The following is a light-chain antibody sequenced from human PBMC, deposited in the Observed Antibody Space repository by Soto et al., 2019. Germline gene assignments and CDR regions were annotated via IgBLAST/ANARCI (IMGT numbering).Light chain of an antibody. CDR3: CSYTSTTTRVM. Sequence: QSALTQPASVSGSPGQSITISCTGTSSDVGGYNYVSWYQQYPGKAPKLMISEVTNRPSGVSNRFSGSKSGNTASLTISGLQAEDEADYYCCSYTSTTTRVMFGGGTKLTVL. J-gene: IGLJ3*02. CDR1: SSDVGGYNY. CDR2: EVT. V-gene: IGLV2-14*01.